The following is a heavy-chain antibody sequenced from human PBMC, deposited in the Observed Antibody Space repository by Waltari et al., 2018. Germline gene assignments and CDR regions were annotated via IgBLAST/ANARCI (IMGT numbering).Heavy chain of an antibody. D-gene: IGHD2-21*01. CDR1: GGSISSGSYY. J-gene: IGHJ6*02. CDR3: ARPTYCGGDCYSAPSYYGMDV. Sequence: QVQLQESGPGLVKPSQTLSLTCTVSGGSISSGSYYWRWIRQPAGKGLAWIGYIYTSGSTNYNPSLKSRVTISVDTSKNQFSLKLSSVTAADTAVYYCARPTYCGGDCYSAPSYYGMDVWGQGTTVTVSS. CDR2: IYTSGST. V-gene: IGHV4-61*09.